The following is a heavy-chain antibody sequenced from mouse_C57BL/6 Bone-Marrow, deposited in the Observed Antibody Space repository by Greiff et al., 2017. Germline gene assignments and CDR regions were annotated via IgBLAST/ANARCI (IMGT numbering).Heavy chain of an antibody. CDR1: GFTFSSYG. J-gene: IGHJ3*01. CDR2: ISSGGSYT. CDR3: ARSPLGAY. Sequence: DVKLVESGGDLVKPGGSLKLSCAASGFTFSSYGMSWVRQTPDKRLEWVATISSGGSYTYYPDSVKGRFTISRDNAKNTLYLQMSSLKSEDTAMYYCARSPLGAYWGQGTLVTVSA. V-gene: IGHV5-6*02.